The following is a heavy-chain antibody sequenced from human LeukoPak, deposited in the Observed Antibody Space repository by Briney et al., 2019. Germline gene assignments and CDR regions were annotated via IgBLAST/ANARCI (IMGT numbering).Heavy chain of an antibody. CDR1: GFTFSDYY. V-gene: IGHV3-11*01. D-gene: IGHD5-12*01. CDR2: ITSSGDDI. CDR3: ASDIVATSGDF. J-gene: IGHJ4*02. Sequence: PGGSLRLSCVAPGFTFSDYYMSWIRQAPGKGLEWVAYITSSGDDIYYADSVKGRFTISRDNAKNALFLRMNSLRVEDTATYYCASDIVATSGDFWGQGTLVSVSS.